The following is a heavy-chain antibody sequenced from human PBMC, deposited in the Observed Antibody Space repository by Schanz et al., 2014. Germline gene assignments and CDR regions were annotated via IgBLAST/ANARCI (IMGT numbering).Heavy chain of an antibody. Sequence: EVQLLESGGGLIQPGGSLRLSCAASGFIFGSSVMAWVRQAPGKGLEWVSGITGASDHIDYAESVKGRFTISRDNSKNTLYLQLGSLSAEDTAVYFCARDNRYYLFDYWGQGALVTVSS. D-gene: IGHD3-16*02. CDR2: ITGASDHI. CDR1: GFIFGSSV. J-gene: IGHJ4*02. V-gene: IGHV3-23*01. CDR3: ARDNRYYLFDY.